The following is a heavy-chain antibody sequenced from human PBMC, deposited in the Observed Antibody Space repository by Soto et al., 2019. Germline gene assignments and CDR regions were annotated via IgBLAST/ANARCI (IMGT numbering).Heavy chain of an antibody. Sequence: QVQLVESGGGVVQPGRSLRLSCAASGFTFSRYAMHWARQAPGKGLEWVTVISYDGSEKYYVDSVKGRFTSSRDNSRNEVYLEMKRLVGEDTGGYYCARGYYYGGTGPWGQGTLVTVSA. V-gene: IGHV3-30-3*01. D-gene: IGHD5-18*01. CDR2: ISYDGSEK. J-gene: IGHJ5*02. CDR3: ARGYYYGGTGP. CDR1: GFTFSRYA.